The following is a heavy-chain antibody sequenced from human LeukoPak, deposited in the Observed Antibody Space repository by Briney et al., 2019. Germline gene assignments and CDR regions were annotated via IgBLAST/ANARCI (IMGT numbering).Heavy chain of an antibody. CDR2: INHSGST. CDR3: ASGYSSSGANWFDP. CDR1: GGSFSGYY. V-gene: IGHV4-34*01. D-gene: IGHD6-6*01. Sequence: SETPSLTCAVYGGSFSGYYWSWIRQPPGKGLEWIGEINHSGSTNYNPSLKSRVTISVDTSKNQFSLKLSSVTAADTAVYYCASGYSSSGANWFDPWGQGTLVTVSS. J-gene: IGHJ5*02.